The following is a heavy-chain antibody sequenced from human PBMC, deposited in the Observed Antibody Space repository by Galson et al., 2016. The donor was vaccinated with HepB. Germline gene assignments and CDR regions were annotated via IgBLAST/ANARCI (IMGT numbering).Heavy chain of an antibody. CDR1: GFSFSNYA. Sequence: SLRLSCAASGFSFSNYALHWVRQAPGKGLEWVAVVSSDGNTHFYGDAVKGRFTISRDNSKNTLFLHMNGLRPDDTAVYYCARDAKEHSILGDYGDHFDYWGQGSLVTVSS. D-gene: IGHD4-17*01. J-gene: IGHJ4*02. CDR2: VSSDGNTH. CDR3: ARDAKEHSILGDYGDHFDY. V-gene: IGHV3-30*03.